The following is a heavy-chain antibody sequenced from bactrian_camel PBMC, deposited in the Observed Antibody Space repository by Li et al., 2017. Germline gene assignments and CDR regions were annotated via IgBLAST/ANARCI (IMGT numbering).Heavy chain of an antibody. V-gene: IGHV3S13*01. CDR2: IFTQGGNT. J-gene: IGHJ4*01. D-gene: IGHD5*01. CDR3: AYVGDDEGWVITAADLPRPLNITT. CDR1: GSTYSSFC. Sequence: DVQLVESGGGSVQAGGSLRLSCAASGSTYSSFCMGWFRQAPGMQREGVANIFTQGGNTYYADSVKGRFTISQDKAKNTLYLQMNGLKSEDTAMYYCAYVGDDEGWVITAADLPRPLNITTGARGPRSPSP.